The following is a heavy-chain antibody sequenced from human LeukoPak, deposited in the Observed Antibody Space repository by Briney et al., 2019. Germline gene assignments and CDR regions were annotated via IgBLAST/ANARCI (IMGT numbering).Heavy chain of an antibody. CDR3: ARVEMASYYFDY. Sequence: SQTLSLTCPVSGGSISSGGYYWSWIRQHAGKGLEWIGYIYYSGSTYYNPSLKSRVTISVDTSKNQFSLKLSSVTAADTAVYYCARVEMASYYFDYWGQGTLVTVSS. CDR2: IYYSGST. V-gene: IGHV4-31*03. CDR1: GGSISSGGYY. D-gene: IGHD5-24*01. J-gene: IGHJ4*02.